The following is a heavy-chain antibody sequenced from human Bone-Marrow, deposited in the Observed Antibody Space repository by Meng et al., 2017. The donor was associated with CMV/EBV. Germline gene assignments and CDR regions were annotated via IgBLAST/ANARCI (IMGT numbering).Heavy chain of an antibody. Sequence: GGSLRLSCAASGFTFDDYAMHWVRQAPGKGLEWVSHISWNSGNIGYADSVKGRFTISRDNAKNSLYLQMNSLRAEDTALYYCAKDTRYYDTRGAFDIWGQGTMVTVSS. V-gene: IGHV3-9*01. CDR2: ISWNSGNI. CDR1: GFTFDDYA. D-gene: IGHD3-22*01. J-gene: IGHJ3*02. CDR3: AKDTRYYDTRGAFDI.